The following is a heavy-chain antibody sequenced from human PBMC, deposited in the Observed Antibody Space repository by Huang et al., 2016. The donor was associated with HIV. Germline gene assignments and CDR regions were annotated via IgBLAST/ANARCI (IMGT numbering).Heavy chain of an antibody. V-gene: IGHV1-18*01. J-gene: IGHJ1*01. CDR2: IRGYNGKA. CDR1: GYTFTNYA. Sequence: QVQLVQSGAEVKKPGASVKVSCKASGYTFTNYAINWVRKAPGQSLEWMGWIRGYNGKANYAQKVQGRVTMTKDTSTSTAYMELRSLISDDTAVYYCARERYYYDRSGYYTPVEYFHHWGQGTLVTVSS. D-gene: IGHD3-22*01. CDR3: ARERYYYDRSGYYTPVEYFHH.